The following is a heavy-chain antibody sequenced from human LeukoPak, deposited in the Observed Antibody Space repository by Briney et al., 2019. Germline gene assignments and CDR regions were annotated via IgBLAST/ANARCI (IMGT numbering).Heavy chain of an antibody. D-gene: IGHD5-12*01. V-gene: IGHV1-24*01. CDR1: GYTLTELS. CDR3: ATDIFGSGYSNVGY. Sequence: ASVKVSRKVSGYTLTELSMHWVRQAPGKGLEWMGGFDPEDGETIYAQKFQGRVTMTEDTSTDTAYMELSSLRSEDTAVYYCATDIFGSGYSNVGYWGQGTLVTVSS. CDR2: FDPEDGET. J-gene: IGHJ4*02.